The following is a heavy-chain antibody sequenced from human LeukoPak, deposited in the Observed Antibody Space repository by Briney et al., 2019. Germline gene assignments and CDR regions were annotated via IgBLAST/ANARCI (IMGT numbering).Heavy chain of an antibody. CDR2: ISASGGGT. Sequence: QAGGSLRLSCAASGFTFSDYAMSWVRQAPGKGLEWVSGISASGGGTYYADSVKGRFTISRDNSKNTLYLQMNSLRAEDTAVYYCARDPDSGSYPAEYFQHWGQGTLVTVSS. J-gene: IGHJ1*01. D-gene: IGHD1-26*01. V-gene: IGHV3-23*01. CDR3: ARDPDSGSYPAEYFQH. CDR1: GFTFSDYA.